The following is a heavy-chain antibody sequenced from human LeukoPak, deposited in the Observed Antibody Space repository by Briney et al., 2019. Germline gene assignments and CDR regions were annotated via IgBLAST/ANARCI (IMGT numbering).Heavy chain of an antibody. CDR3: ARVRPLDTAMV. CDR2: IKQDGSEK. D-gene: IGHD5-18*01. V-gene: IGHV3-7*01. CDR1: GFTFTSYG. Sequence: GGTLRLSCAASGFTFTSYGMSWVRQAPGKGLEWVANIKQDGSEKYYVDSVKGRFTISRDNAKNSLYLQMNSLRAEDTAVYYCARVRPLDTAMVWGQGTLVTVSS. J-gene: IGHJ4*02.